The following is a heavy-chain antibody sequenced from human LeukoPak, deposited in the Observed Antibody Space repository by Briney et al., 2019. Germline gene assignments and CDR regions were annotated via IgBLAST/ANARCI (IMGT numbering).Heavy chain of an antibody. CDR3: ARQTIIVPAAISSWFDP. Sequence: PSETLSLTCTVSGGSISSYYWSWIRQPPGKGLEWIGYICYSGSTNYNPSLKSRVTISVDTSKNQFSLKLSSVTAADTAVYYCARQTIIVPAAISSWFDPWGQGTLVTVSS. CDR1: GGSISSYY. D-gene: IGHD2-2*01. CDR2: ICYSGST. V-gene: IGHV4-59*08. J-gene: IGHJ5*02.